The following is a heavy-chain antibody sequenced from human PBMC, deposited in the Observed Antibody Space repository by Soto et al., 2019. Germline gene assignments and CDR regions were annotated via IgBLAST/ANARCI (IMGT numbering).Heavy chain of an antibody. D-gene: IGHD3-22*01. CDR1: GYTFTGHY. CDR3: TTPYYDSSGYSVRVDDAFDI. Sequence: VASVKVSCKASGYTFTGHYLHWLRQAPGQGLEWMGWINPNIGSTNYARKFQGWVTMTRDSSISTAYMELSKLTSHDTAVYYCTTPYYDSSGYSVRVDDAFDIWGQGTMVTVSS. J-gene: IGHJ3*02. CDR2: INPNIGST. V-gene: IGHV1-2*04.